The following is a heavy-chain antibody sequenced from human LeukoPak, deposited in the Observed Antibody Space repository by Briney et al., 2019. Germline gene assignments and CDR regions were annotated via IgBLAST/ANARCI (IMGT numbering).Heavy chain of an antibody. V-gene: IGHV4-61*02. Sequence: SQTLSLTCTVSGGSISSGSYYWSWIRQPAGKGLEWIGRIYTSGSTNYNPSLKSRVTMSVDTSKNQFSLKLSSVTAADTAVYYCARGYSSSWRHFDYWGQGTLVTVSS. CDR2: IYTSGST. CDR1: GGSISSGSYY. D-gene: IGHD6-13*01. CDR3: ARGYSSSWRHFDY. J-gene: IGHJ4*02.